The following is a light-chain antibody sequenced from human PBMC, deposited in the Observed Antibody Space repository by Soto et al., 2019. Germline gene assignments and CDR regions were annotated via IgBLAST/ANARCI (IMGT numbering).Light chain of an antibody. CDR1: SSDVGGYNY. V-gene: IGLV2-14*01. J-gene: IGLJ2*01. CDR2: DVS. CDR3: SSYTSSIPVV. Sequence: QSALTQPASVSGSPGQSITTSCTGTSSDVGGYNYVSWYQQHPGKAPKLMIYDVSNRPSGVSNRFSGSKSGNTASLTISGLQAEDEADYYCSSYTSSIPVVFGGGTKLTVL.